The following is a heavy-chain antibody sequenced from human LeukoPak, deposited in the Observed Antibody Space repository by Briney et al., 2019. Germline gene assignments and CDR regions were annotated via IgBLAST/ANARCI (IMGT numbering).Heavy chain of an antibody. V-gene: IGHV3-7*05. CDR2: IKEDGSAQ. D-gene: IGHD3-10*02. CDR3: ARDLHYYVAMDV. Sequence: GGSLRLSCGDSGFTFSRSWMTWVRQAPGKGLEWVANIKEDGSAQNYLDSVKGRFAISRDNSKNTLFLQLHNLRVEDTALYYCARDLHYYVAMDVWGQGTTVTVSS. J-gene: IGHJ6*02. CDR1: GFTFSRSW.